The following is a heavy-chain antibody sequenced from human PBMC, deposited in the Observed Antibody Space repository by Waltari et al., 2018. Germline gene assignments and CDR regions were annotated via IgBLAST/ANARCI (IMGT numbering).Heavy chain of an antibody. Sequence: EVQLVESGVGLVHAGRSLRLSCAASGFTFDAYAMHWVRPAPGKGLEWVAGINWNSDSIGYGDSVKGRFTISRDNARNSLYLQMNSLTTEDTAVYYCLKKNDEVYDRNGLVYDAFDVWGQGTMVTVST. J-gene: IGHJ3*01. D-gene: IGHD3-22*01. CDR1: GFTFDAYA. V-gene: IGHV3-9*01. CDR2: INWNSDSI. CDR3: LKKNDEVYDRNGLVYDAFDV.